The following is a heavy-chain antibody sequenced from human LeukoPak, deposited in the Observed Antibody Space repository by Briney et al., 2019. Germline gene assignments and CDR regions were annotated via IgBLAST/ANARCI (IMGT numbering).Heavy chain of an antibody. D-gene: IGHD3-22*01. J-gene: IGHJ4*02. CDR2: IYSGGST. CDR3: ARGLRRYYYDSSGYYMYYFDY. CDR1: GFTVSSNY. V-gene: IGHV3-53*04. Sequence: GGSLRLSCAASGFTVSSNYMSWVRQAPGKGLEWVSVIYSGGSTYYADSVKGRFTISRHNSKNTLYLQMDSLRAEDTAVYYCARGLRRYYYDSSGYYMYYFDYWGQGTLVTVSS.